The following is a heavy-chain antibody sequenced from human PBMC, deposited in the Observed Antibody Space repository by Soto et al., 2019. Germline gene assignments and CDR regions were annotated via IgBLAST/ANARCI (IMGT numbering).Heavy chain of an antibody. CDR3: AAGYSSGWYHY. CDR1: GGSISSYY. Sequence: SETLSLTCTVSGGSISSYYWSWIRQPPGKGLEWIGYIYYSGSANYNPSLKSRVTISVDTSKNQFSLKLSSVTAADTAVYYCAAGYSSGWYHYWGQGTLVTVSS. D-gene: IGHD6-19*01. CDR2: IYYSGSA. J-gene: IGHJ4*02. V-gene: IGHV4-59*01.